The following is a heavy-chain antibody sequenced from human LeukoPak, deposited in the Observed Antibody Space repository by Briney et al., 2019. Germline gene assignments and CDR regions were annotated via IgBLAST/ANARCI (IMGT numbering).Heavy chain of an antibody. D-gene: IGHD5-12*01. Sequence: ASVTVSFSASGGTFSIYAISWVRQAPGQGLEWMGGIIPIFGTANYAQKFQGRVTITTDESTSTAYMELSSLRSEDTAVYYCARGQRERLRLRSFYYYYMDVWGKGTTVTVSS. V-gene: IGHV1-69*05. CDR2: IIPIFGTA. J-gene: IGHJ6*03. CDR1: GGTFSIYA. CDR3: ARGQRERLRLRSFYYYYMDV.